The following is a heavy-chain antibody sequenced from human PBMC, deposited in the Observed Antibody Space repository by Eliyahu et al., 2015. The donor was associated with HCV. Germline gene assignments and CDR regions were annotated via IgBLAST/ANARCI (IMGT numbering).Heavy chain of an antibody. V-gene: IGHV2-26*01. Sequence: QVTLKESGPVLVKPTETLTLTCTVSGFSLSTPKLGVSWIRQPPGKALECLGHIFSNDQKSYSTSLKSRLTISKDTSKSQVVLTMTNMDPGDTATYYCARMEGYSSSWYALDYWGQGNLVTVSS. CDR2: IFSNDQK. J-gene: IGHJ4*02. D-gene: IGHD6-13*01. CDR3: ARMEGYSSSWYALDY. CDR1: GFSLSTPKLG.